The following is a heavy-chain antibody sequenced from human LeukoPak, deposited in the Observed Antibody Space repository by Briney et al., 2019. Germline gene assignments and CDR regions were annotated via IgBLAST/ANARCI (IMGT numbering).Heavy chain of an antibody. J-gene: IGHJ6*03. CDR3: ARVRTRVFGAYYYMDV. V-gene: IGHV1-69*05. CDR1: GGTFSSYA. D-gene: IGHD3-16*01. Sequence: SVKVSCKASGGTFSSYAISWGRQGPGQGLEWVGGIIPIFGTANYAQKFQGRVTITTDESTSTAYMELSSLRSEDTAVYYCARVRTRVFGAYYYMDVWAKGTPVTVSS. CDR2: IIPIFGTA.